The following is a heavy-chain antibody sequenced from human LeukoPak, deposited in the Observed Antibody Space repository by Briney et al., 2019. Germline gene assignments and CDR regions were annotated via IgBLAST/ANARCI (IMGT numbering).Heavy chain of an antibody. Sequence: GRSLRLSCAASGFTFSSYGMHWVRQAPGKGLEWVAVIWYDGSNKYYVDSVKGRFTISRDNTKNTLYLQMNSLRAEDTAVYYCAKDPVTMVREYYFDYWGQGTLVTVSS. CDR2: IWYDGSNK. D-gene: IGHD3-10*01. CDR1: GFTFSSYG. J-gene: IGHJ4*02. V-gene: IGHV3-33*06. CDR3: AKDPVTMVREYYFDY.